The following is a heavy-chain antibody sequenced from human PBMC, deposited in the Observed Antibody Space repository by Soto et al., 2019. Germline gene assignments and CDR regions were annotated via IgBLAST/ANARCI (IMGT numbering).Heavy chain of an antibody. CDR1: GYTFTSYT. V-gene: IGHV1-3*01. CDR3: ASGGGWYGAFDY. J-gene: IGHJ4*02. Sequence: ASVKGSCKASGYTFTSYTMHWVRQAPGQRLEWMGWINSGNGNTKYLQNFQGRVTITRDTSASTAYMELSSLRSEDTAVYYCASGGGWYGAFDYWGQGTLVTVSS. D-gene: IGHD6-19*01. CDR2: INSGNGNT.